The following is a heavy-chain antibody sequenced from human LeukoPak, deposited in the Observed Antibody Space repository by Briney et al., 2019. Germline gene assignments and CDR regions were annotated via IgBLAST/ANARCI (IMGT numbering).Heavy chain of an antibody. CDR1: GFTFNDYY. J-gene: IGHJ4*02. Sequence: GGSLRLSCAASGFTFNDYYMTWIRKAPGMGLECVSYISSSGSTIYYADSVKGRFTISRDSAKNSLYLQMNSLRDEDTAVYYCARGVRGYSRGSRFDSWGQGTLVTVSS. CDR2: ISSSGSTI. CDR3: ARGVRGYSRGSRFDS. D-gene: IGHD5-18*01. V-gene: IGHV3-11*04.